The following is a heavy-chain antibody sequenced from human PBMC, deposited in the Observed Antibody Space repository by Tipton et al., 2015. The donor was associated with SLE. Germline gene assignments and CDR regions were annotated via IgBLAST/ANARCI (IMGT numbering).Heavy chain of an antibody. V-gene: IGHV3-66*01. CDR1: GFIVRSHY. J-gene: IGHJ4*02. CDR2: TYSGETT. Sequence: SLRLSCAASGFIVRSHYMSWVRQAPGKGLEWVSVTYSGETTYYADSVKGRFAISRDNSKNTLYLQMNSLRAEDTAVYYCARDLSGYSYGSYFDFWGQGALVTVSS. CDR3: ARDLSGYSYGSYFDF. D-gene: IGHD5-18*01.